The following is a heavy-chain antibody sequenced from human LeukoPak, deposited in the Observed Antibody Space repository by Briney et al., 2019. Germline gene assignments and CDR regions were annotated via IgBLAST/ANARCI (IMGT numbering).Heavy chain of an antibody. CDR1: GDPIISYY. CDR2: IYTSGST. CDR3: ARGTNIGYCSSTSCWALFDP. V-gene: IGHV4-4*07. Sequence: PSETLSLTCTVSGDPIISYYWTWIRQPAGKGLEWIGRIYTSGSTHYNPSLKSRVTISVDTSKNQFSLKLSSVTAADTAVYYCARGTNIGYCSSTSCWALFDPWGQGTLVTVSS. D-gene: IGHD2-2*01. J-gene: IGHJ5*02.